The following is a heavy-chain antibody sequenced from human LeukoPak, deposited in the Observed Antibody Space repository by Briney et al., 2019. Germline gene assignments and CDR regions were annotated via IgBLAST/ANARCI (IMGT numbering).Heavy chain of an antibody. V-gene: IGHV1-8*01. CDR2: MNPNSGNT. D-gene: IGHD2-2*01. J-gene: IGHJ6*02. CDR1: GYTFTSYD. CDR3: ARGKQLIHPLYYYYGMDV. Sequence: ASVKVSCKASGYTFTSYDINWVRQATGQGLEWMGWMNPNSGNTGYAQKFQGRVTMTRNTSISTAYMELSSLRSEDTAVYYCARGKQLIHPLYYYYGMDVWGQGTTVTVSS.